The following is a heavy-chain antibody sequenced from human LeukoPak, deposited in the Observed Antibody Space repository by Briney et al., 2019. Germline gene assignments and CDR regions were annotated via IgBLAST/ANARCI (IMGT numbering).Heavy chain of an antibody. V-gene: IGHV3-66*01. D-gene: IGHD5-18*01. J-gene: IGHJ4*02. CDR3: AAPGGYSYEGCFDY. Sequence: GSLRLSCAASEFIVSSNYMTWVRQAPGKGLEWVSVIYSGGSTYYADSVKGRFTISRDNSKNTLYLQMNSLRAEDTAVYYCAAPGGYSYEGCFDYWGQGTLVTVSS. CDR1: EFIVSSNY. CDR2: IYSGGST.